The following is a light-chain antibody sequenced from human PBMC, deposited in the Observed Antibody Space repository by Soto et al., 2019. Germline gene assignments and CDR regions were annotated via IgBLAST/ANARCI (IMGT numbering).Light chain of an antibody. CDR3: QQYDSNPLT. Sequence: DIQMTQSPSTLSASVGDRVIITCRASQSISAWLAWYQQKPGKAPKLLINKASNLQSGVPSRFSGSGSGTEFTLTISGLQPDEFATYYCQQYDSNPLTFGGGTKVEI. V-gene: IGKV1-5*03. CDR1: QSISAW. J-gene: IGKJ4*01. CDR2: KAS.